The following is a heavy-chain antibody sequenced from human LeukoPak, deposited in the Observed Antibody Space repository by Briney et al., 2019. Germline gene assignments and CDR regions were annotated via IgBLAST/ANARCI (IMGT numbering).Heavy chain of an antibody. J-gene: IGHJ4*02. CDR1: EFSVSTNY. Sequence: HPGGCLRLSCEASEFSVSTNYMSWVRQAPGKGLEWFSVIYVGGSTYYADSVKGRFTISRDTSKNTLYLQMNSLRAEDTAVYYCARGKARREGYYFDYRGQGTLVTVSS. CDR3: ARGKARREGYYFDY. CDR2: IYVGGST. D-gene: IGHD6-13*01. V-gene: IGHV3-53*01.